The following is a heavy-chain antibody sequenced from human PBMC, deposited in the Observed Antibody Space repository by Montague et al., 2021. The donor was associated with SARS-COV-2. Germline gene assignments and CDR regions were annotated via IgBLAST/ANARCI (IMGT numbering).Heavy chain of an antibody. J-gene: IGHJ4*02. CDR3: ARDVRYYYDQ. CDR2: IYYSGST. Sequence: SETLSLTCIVSGSSVRSYYWSWIRQPPGKGLEWIGYIYYSGSTNYNPSLKSRVTISVDTSKKQFSLRVTSVTAADTAVYYCARDVRYYYDQWGQGILVTVSS. D-gene: IGHD3-10*01. CDR1: GSSVRSYY. V-gene: IGHV4-59*02.